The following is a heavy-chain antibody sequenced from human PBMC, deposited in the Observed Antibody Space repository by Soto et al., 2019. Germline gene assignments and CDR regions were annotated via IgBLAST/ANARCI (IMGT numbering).Heavy chain of an antibody. CDR1: GGSISSGDYY. CDR2: IYYSGST. Sequence: SETLSLTCTVSGGSISSGDYYWSWIRQPPGKGLEWIGYIYYSGSTYYNPSLKSRVTISIDTSKNQFSLKLSSVTAADTAVYYCARVRIRFLEWLVFDYWGQGTLVTVSS. D-gene: IGHD3-3*01. CDR3: ARVRIRFLEWLVFDY. V-gene: IGHV4-30-4*01. J-gene: IGHJ4*02.